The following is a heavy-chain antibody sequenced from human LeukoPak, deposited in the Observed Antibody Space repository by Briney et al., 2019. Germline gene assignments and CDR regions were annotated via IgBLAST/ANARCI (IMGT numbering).Heavy chain of an antibody. CDR1: GYTFTVYY. CDR2: INPNSGGT. Sequence: SSVTVSFKCSGYTFTVYYLHWVRQAPGQGLEWVGWINPNSGGTNNAQKFLGWVTMTKDTSISTANMELSRLRSDDTAVYYCARAYSYGRTLADYWGQGTLVTVSS. J-gene: IGHJ4*02. V-gene: IGHV1-2*04. CDR3: ARAYSYGRTLADY. D-gene: IGHD5-18*01.